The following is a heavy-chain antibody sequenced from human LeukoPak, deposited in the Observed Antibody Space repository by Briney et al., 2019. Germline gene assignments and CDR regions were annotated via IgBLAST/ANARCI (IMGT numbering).Heavy chain of an antibody. CDR3: AKGGNSINWYFDL. CDR1: EITFSSYA. Sequence: PGGSLRLSCAASEITFSSYAMNWVRQAPGKGLEWVSSISGTGGATYYTDSVRGRFTISRDNSKNTLYLQMNSLRAEDTAIYFFAKGGNSINWYFDLWGRGTLVTVSS. V-gene: IGHV3-23*01. J-gene: IGHJ2*01. D-gene: IGHD4-23*01. CDR2: ISGTGGAT.